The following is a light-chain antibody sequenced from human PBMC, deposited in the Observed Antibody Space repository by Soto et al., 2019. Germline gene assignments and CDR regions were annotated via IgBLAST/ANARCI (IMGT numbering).Light chain of an antibody. CDR3: QQYNDWRLIS. V-gene: IGKV3-15*01. CDR2: GAS. Sequence: EIVMTQSPATLSVSPGERATLSCRASQSVSSNLAWYQQKPGQAPRLLIHGASTRATGIPARFSGSGSGTEFTLTISSLQSEDFAVYYCQQYNDWRLISFGQGTRLE. J-gene: IGKJ5*01. CDR1: QSVSSN.